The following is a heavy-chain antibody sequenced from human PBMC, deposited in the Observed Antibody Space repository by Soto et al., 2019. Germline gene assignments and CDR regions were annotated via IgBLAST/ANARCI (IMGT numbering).Heavy chain of an antibody. CDR3: ARDSGYGSGSYYYGMDV. CDR1: GFTFGSYW. J-gene: IGHJ6*02. Sequence: LRLSWAASGFTFGSYWMSWVRQAPGKGLEWLASIKMDASEKRYVDSVKGRFTMSRDNAXSXXXXQXDXLXXXXTAXYYCARDSGYGSGSYYYGMDVWGQGTTVTVSS. V-gene: IGHV3-7*01. D-gene: IGHD3-10*01. CDR2: IKMDASEK.